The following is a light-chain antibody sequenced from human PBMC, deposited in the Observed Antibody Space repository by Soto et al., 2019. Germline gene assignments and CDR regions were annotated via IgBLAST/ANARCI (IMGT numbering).Light chain of an antibody. CDR2: TAS. J-gene: IGKJ4*01. V-gene: IGKV1-39*01. Sequence: DIQMTQSPSALSASVGDRVTITCRASQTIKKYLNWYRQKPGKAPDLLIYTASSLQVGFPSRFSGSGSGTDFSLTITSLQPEDSATYFCQQSFSAPLTFGGGTKVEIK. CDR1: QTIKKY. CDR3: QQSFSAPLT.